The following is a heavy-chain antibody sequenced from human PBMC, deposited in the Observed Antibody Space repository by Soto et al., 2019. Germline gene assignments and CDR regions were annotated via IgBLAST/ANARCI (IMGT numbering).Heavy chain of an antibody. V-gene: IGHV4-39*01. CDR1: GGSISSSSYY. D-gene: IGHD6-25*01. CDR3: ARPRIAANQYYFDY. CDR2: IYYSGST. Sequence: SETLSLTCTVSGGSISSSSYYWGWIRQPPGKGLEWIGSIYYSGSTYYNPSLKSRVTISVDTSKNQFSLKLSSVTAADTAVYYCARPRIAANQYYFDYWGQGTLVTVS. J-gene: IGHJ4*02.